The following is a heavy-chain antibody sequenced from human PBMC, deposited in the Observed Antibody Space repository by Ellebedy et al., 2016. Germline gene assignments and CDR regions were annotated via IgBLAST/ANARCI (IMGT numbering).Heavy chain of an antibody. CDR3: ARGSEMATIYEGGVYYYSGMDV. CDR1: GFTFSSYS. J-gene: IGHJ6*02. Sequence: LRLSCAASGFTFSSYSMNWVRQHPGKGLEWIGNIFYNGSTYYNPSLKSRLTISVGTSKNQFSLRLNSVTAADTALYYCARGSEMATIYEGGVYYYSGMDVWGQGTTVTVSS. D-gene: IGHD5-24*01. V-gene: IGHV4-31*02. CDR2: IFYNGST.